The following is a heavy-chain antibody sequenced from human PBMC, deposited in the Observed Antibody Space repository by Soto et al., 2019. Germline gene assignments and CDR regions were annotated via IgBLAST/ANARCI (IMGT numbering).Heavy chain of an antibody. J-gene: IGHJ5*02. V-gene: IGHV1-3*04. CDR1: GYTFTLYA. CDR2: INTVTGDT. Sequence: ASVKVSCKASGYTFTLYAMNWVRQAPGQRLEWMGWINTVTGDTKYSQKFLGRVTITRDTSASTSYMEVSSLRFEDTAVYYCARTYNYIGNNWFDPWGQGTLVTVSS. D-gene: IGHD1-20*01. CDR3: ARTYNYIGNNWFDP.